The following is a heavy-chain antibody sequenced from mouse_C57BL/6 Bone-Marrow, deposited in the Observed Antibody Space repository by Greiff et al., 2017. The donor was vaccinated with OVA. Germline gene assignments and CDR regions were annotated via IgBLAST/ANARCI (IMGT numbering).Heavy chain of an antibody. J-gene: IGHJ1*03. CDR2: IWSGGST. CDR3: AKRDGSSYEWYFDV. Sequence: VKLQESGPGLVPPSQSLSITCTVSGFSLTSYGVHWVRQPPGKGLAWLGVIWSGGSTDYNAAFISRLRISKDNSKRQVFFKMNSLRADDTAIYCCAKRDGSSYEWYFDVWGTGTTVTVSS. CDR1: GFSLTSYG. D-gene: IGHD1-1*01. V-gene: IGHV2-4*01.